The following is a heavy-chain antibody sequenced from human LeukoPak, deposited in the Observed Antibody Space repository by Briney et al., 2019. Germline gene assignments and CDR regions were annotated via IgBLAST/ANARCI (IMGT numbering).Heavy chain of an antibody. Sequence: ASVKVSCKASGYTFTSYAVHWVRQAPGQRLEWMGWINAGNGNTKYSQKFQGRVTITRDTSASTAYMELSSLRSEDTAVYYCATLKLGDYVWGSYRRTQYYFDYWGQGTLVTVSS. CDR2: INAGNGNT. CDR3: ATLKLGDYVWGSYRRTQYYFDY. V-gene: IGHV1-3*01. J-gene: IGHJ4*02. CDR1: GYTFTSYA. D-gene: IGHD3-16*02.